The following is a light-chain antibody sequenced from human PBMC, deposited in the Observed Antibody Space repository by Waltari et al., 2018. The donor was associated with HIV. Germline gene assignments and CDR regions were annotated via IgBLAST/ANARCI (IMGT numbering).Light chain of an antibody. CDR2: DAS. V-gene: IGKV3-15*01. Sequence: EIVMTQSPATLSVSQGERVTLSCMASQSINTNLAWYQQKPGQAPRLLIHDASIRATDIPARFSGSGSGTGFTLTISSLQSEDFATYYCQQHHRLWTFGQGTKVEIK. CDR1: QSINTN. CDR3: QQHHRLWT. J-gene: IGKJ1*01.